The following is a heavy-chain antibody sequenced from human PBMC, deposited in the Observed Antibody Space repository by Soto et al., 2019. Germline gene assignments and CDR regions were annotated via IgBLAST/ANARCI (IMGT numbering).Heavy chain of an antibody. CDR2: IYYSGST. D-gene: IGHD6-13*01. V-gene: IGHV4-59*01. CDR1: GGVISDYY. Sequence: SETLSITCAVAGGVISDYYWIWIRQPPGKGLEWIGYIYYSGSTNYNPSLKSRVTISVDTSKNQFSLKLSSVTAADTAVYYCARMVAAPGTNYYYGMDVWGQGTTVTVSS. CDR3: ARMVAAPGTNYYYGMDV. J-gene: IGHJ6*02.